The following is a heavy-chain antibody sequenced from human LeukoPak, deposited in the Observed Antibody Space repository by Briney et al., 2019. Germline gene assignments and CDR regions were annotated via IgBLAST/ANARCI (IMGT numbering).Heavy chain of an antibody. D-gene: IGHD2-15*01. CDR2: INYSGST. J-gene: IGHJ5*02. CDR3: ARMVVVVVAATGWFDP. V-gene: IGHV4-34*01. CDR1: GGSFSGYY. Sequence: SEALSLTCAVYGGSFSGYYWSWIRQPPGKGLEWIGEINYSGSTNYNPSLKSRVTISVDTSKNQFSLKLSSVTAADTAVYYCARMVVVVVAATGWFDPRGQGTLVTVSS.